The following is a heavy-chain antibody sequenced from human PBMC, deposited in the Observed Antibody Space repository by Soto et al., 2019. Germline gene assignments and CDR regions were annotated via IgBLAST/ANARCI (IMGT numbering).Heavy chain of an antibody. V-gene: IGHV1-18*01. CDR1: GYTFITYG. Sequence: QVQLVQSGAEVKKPGASVKVSCKASGYTFITYGVSWVRQAPGQGLDWLGWISTYNGNTRYAERLQGRVTMTTDTTTNTAYMELRYLRSDDTAVYYCAIGPTDYYDNSANYFLDYWGQGTLVTVSS. D-gene: IGHD3-22*01. CDR2: ISTYNGNT. CDR3: AIGPTDYYDNSANYFLDY. J-gene: IGHJ1*01.